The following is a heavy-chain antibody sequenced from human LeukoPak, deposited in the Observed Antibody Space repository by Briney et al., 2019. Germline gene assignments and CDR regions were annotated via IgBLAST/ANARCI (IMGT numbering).Heavy chain of an antibody. J-gene: IGHJ4*02. CDR1: GYTFTSYD. Sequence: GASVKVSCKASGYTFTSYDINWVRQATGQGLEWMGWMNPNSGNTGYAQKFQGRVTMTRNTSISTAYMELSSLRSEDTAVYYCARSGRKGGNSAGHYWGQGTLVTVSS. CDR2: MNPNSGNT. V-gene: IGHV1-8*01. CDR3: ARSGRKGGNSAGHY. D-gene: IGHD4-23*01.